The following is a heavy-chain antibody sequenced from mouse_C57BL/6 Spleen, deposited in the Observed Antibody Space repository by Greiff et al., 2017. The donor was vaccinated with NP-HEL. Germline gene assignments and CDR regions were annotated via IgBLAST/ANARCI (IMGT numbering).Heavy chain of an antibody. Sequence: LVESGPELVKPGASVKISCKASGYAFSSSWMNWVKQRPGKGLEWIGRIYPGDGDTNYNGKFKGKATLTADKSSSTAYMQLSSLTSEDSAVYVCARPYGSSLYYFDYWGQGTTLTVSS. CDR3: ARPYGSSLYYFDY. J-gene: IGHJ2*01. D-gene: IGHD1-1*01. CDR1: GYAFSSSW. V-gene: IGHV1-82*01. CDR2: IYPGDGDT.